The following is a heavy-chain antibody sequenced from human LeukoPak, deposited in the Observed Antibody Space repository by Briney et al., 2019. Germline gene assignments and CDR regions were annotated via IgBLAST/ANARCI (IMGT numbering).Heavy chain of an antibody. CDR1: GFTFSSYA. CDR3: ARDPLATVTTLGLVAFDI. V-gene: IGHV3-30-3*01. Sequence: PGGSLRLSCAASGFTFSSYAMHWVRQAPGKGLEWVAVISYDGSNKYYADSVKGRFTISRDNSKNTLYLQMNSLRAEDTAVYYCARDPLATVTTLGLVAFDIWGQGTMVTVSS. D-gene: IGHD4-11*01. J-gene: IGHJ3*02. CDR2: ISYDGSNK.